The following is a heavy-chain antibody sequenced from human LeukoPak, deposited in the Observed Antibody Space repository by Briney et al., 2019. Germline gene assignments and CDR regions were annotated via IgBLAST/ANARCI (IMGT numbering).Heavy chain of an antibody. CDR2: IYYSGST. J-gene: IGHJ6*03. CDR3: ARVGSSSHYYYYMDV. D-gene: IGHD6-6*01. V-gene: IGHV4-59*01. Sequence: PSETLSLTCTVSGGSISSYYWSWIRQPPGKGLEWIGYIYYSGSTNYNPSLKSRVTISVGTSKNQFSLKLSSVTAADTAVYYCARVGSSSHYYYYMDVWGKGTTVTVSS. CDR1: GGSISSYY.